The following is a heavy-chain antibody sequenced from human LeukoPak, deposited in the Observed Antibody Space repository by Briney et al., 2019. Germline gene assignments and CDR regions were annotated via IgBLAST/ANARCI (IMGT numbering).Heavy chain of an antibody. Sequence: ASVKVSCKASGYTFTSYGISWVRQAPGQGLEWMGWTSAYNGNTNYAQKLQGRVTMTTDTSTSTAYMELRSLRSDDTAVYYCAREVMSSVWYDAFDIWGQGTMVTVSS. CDR2: TSAYNGNT. V-gene: IGHV1-18*01. CDR3: AREVMSSVWYDAFDI. J-gene: IGHJ3*02. D-gene: IGHD6-19*01. CDR1: GYTFTSYG.